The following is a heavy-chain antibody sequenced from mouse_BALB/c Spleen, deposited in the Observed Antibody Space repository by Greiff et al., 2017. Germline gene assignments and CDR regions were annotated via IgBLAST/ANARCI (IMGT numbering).Heavy chain of an antibody. CDR1: GYTFTSSW. J-gene: IGHJ2*01. D-gene: IGHD1-1*01. V-gene: IGHV1-7*01. CDR2: INPSTGYT. Sequence: VKLVESGAELAKPGASVKMSCKASGYTFTSSWMHWVKQRPGQGLEWIGYINPSTGYTEYNQKFKDKATLTADKSSSTAYMQLSSLTSEDSAVYYCAPVITTGDYWGQGTTLTVSS. CDR3: APVITTGDY.